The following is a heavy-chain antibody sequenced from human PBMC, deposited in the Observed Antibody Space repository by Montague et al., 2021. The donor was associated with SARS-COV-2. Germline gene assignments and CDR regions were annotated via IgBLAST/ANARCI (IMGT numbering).Heavy chain of an antibody. CDR1: GGSISSYY. V-gene: IGHV4-59*12. CDR2: IYYSGST. J-gene: IGHJ6*02. D-gene: IGHD3-3*01. CDR3: ARDQTVLEWIWYGMGV. Sequence: SETLSLTCTVSGGSISSYYWSWIRQPPGKGLEWIGYIYYSGSTNYNPSLKSRVTISVDTSSSQFSLYLTSVTAADAAVYYCARDQTVLEWIWYGMGVWGPGTTVTVSS.